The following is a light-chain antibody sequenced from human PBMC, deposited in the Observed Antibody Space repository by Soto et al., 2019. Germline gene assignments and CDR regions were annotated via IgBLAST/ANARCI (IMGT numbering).Light chain of an antibody. CDR2: SND. CDR3: SAWDDSLNGSWV. J-gene: IGLJ3*02. CDR1: TSNIGGST. Sequence: QSALTQPPSASGTPGQRVTISCSGSTSNIGGSTVNWYQQLPGTAPKLLIYSNDHRPSGVPDRFSGSKSGTSAYLAISGLQSEDEADYFCSAWDDSLNGSWVFGCGTKVTVL. V-gene: IGLV1-44*01.